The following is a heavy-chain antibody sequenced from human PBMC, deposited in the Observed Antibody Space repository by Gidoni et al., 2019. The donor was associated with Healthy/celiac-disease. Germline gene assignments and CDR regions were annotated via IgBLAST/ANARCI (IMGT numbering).Heavy chain of an antibody. D-gene: IGHD3-3*01. CDR1: GFPFSSYG. CDR2: IWYDGSNR. V-gene: IGHV3-33*01. Sequence: QVQLVESGGGVVKPGRSLSLTCAAAGFPFSSYGLHWVRQAPGKGLEWVAVIWYDGSNRDYADSVKGRFTISRDNSKNTLYLQMNSLRAEDTAVYYCARDLYDFWSGYLDYYYYYGMDVWGQGTTVTVSS. J-gene: IGHJ6*02. CDR3: ARDLYDFWSGYLDYYYYYGMDV.